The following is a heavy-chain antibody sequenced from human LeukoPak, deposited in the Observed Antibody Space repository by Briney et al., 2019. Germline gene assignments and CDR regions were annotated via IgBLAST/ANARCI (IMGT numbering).Heavy chain of an antibody. CDR2: ISYTGRT. V-gene: IGHV4-30-4*01. Sequence: SETLSLTCTVSGGSISSGNYYWSWIRQPPGQGLEWIGYISYTGRTSYNPSLKSRVTISVDTSKRQFSLQLSSVTAADTAVYYCARSNYYDSSGYIFDYWGQGTLVTVSS. D-gene: IGHD3-22*01. CDR3: ARSNYYDSSGYIFDY. J-gene: IGHJ4*02. CDR1: GGSISSGNYY.